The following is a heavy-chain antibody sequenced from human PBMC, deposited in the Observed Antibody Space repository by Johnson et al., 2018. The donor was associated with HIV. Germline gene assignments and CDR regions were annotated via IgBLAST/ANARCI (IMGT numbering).Heavy chain of an antibody. CDR2: IRFDETIK. CDR3: AKWSIVGATFSDAFDI. V-gene: IGHV3-30*02. J-gene: IGHJ3*02. Sequence: QVQLVESGGGVVQPGRSLRLSCAASGFTFNNYGMHRVRQSPGKGLEWVAFIRFDETIKYYGDSVKGRFTISRDNSKNTLYLQMNSLRAEDTAVYYCAKWSIVGATFSDAFDIWGQGTMVTVSS. CDR1: GFTFNNYG. D-gene: IGHD1-26*01.